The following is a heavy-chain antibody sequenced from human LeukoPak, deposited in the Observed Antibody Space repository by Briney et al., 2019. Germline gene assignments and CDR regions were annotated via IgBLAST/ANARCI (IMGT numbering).Heavy chain of an antibody. D-gene: IGHD3-16*01. CDR2: VYNTRNP. Sequence: SETLSLTCSVSGDAISYYYWSWIRQPPGMGLEWIGYVYNTRNPHYHPSLDTRVSISVDTSKNQFSLKLNSVTAADTAVYYCAREVENGGSFEYWGQGILVTVSS. CDR3: AREVENGGSFEY. CDR1: GDAISYYY. V-gene: IGHV4-59*01. J-gene: IGHJ4*02.